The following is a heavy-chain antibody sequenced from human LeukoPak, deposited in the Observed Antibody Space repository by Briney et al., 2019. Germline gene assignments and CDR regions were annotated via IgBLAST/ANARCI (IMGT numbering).Heavy chain of an antibody. CDR1: GGSISSYY. J-gene: IGHJ4*02. CDR2: IYHSGST. Sequence: NTSETLSLTCTVSGGSISSYYWSWIRQPPGKGLEWIGYIYHSGSTYYNPSLKSRVTISVDRSKNQFSLKLSSVTAADTAVYYCARVRWGAPDYWGQGTLVNVSS. CDR3: ARVRWGAPDY. D-gene: IGHD3-16*01. V-gene: IGHV4-59*12.